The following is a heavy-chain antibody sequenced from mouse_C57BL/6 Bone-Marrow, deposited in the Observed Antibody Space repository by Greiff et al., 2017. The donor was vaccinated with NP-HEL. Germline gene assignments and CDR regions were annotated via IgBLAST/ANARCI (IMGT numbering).Heavy chain of an antibody. CDR3: ARDYYSNYGWYFDV. Sequence: QVQLQQPGAELVMPGASVKLSCKASGYTFTSYWMHWVKQRLGQGLEWIGEIDPSDSYPNYNQNFKGKSTLTVDKSSSTAYMQLSSLTSEDSAVYYCARDYYSNYGWYFDVWGTGTTVTVSS. CDR1: GYTFTSYW. CDR2: IDPSDSYP. J-gene: IGHJ1*03. D-gene: IGHD2-5*01. V-gene: IGHV1-69*01.